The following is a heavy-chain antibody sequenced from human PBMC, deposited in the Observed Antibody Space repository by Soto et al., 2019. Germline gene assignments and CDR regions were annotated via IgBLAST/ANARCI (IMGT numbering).Heavy chain of an antibody. CDR3: ARGRYGDY. Sequence: QVHLVQSGAEVKKPGASVKVSCKASGYTFTSYGITWVRQAPGQGLEWMGWISAHNGNTDYAQKLQGRVIVTRDTXTXXXXXXXXXXRSDDTXXXYCARGRYGDYWGQGALVTVSS. D-gene: IGHD1-26*01. J-gene: IGHJ4*02. V-gene: IGHV1-18*01. CDR2: ISAHNGNT. CDR1: GYTFTSYG.